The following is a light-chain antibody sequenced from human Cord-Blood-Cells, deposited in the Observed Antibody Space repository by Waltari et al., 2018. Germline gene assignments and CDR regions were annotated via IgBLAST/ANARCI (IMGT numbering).Light chain of an antibody. V-gene: IGKV1-5*03. J-gene: IGKJ2*03. CDR3: QQYNSYSPYS. CDR1: QSISSW. CDR2: KAS. Sequence: DIQMTKSPSTLSASVGGRVTITCRASQSISSWLAWYKQKPGKAPKLLIYKASSLESGVPSRFSGSGSGTESTLTISSLQPDDFATYYCQQYNSYSPYSFGQGTKLEIK.